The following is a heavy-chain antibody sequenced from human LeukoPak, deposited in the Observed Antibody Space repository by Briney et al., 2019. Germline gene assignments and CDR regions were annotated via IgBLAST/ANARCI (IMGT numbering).Heavy chain of an antibody. D-gene: IGHD2-2*02. J-gene: IGHJ4*02. CDR2: IEEDESEK. V-gene: IGHV3-7*01. Sequence: GGSLRLSCAASGFTFRNYWMSWVRQAPGKGLEWVANIEEDESEKYYVGSVKGRFTISRDNAKNSVYLQMNSLRAEDTAVYYCARDRYNSYWGQGTLVTVSS. CDR3: ARDRYNSY. CDR1: GFTFRNYW.